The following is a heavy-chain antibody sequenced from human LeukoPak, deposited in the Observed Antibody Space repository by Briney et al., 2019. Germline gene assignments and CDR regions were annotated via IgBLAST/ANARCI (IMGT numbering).Heavy chain of an antibody. CDR1: GGSISSGSYY. J-gene: IGHJ4*02. CDR2: IYTSGST. D-gene: IGHD2-2*01. CDR3: ASTYCSSTSCSFDY. Sequence: SETLSLTCTVSGGSISSGSYYWSWIRQPAGKGLEWIGRIYTSGSTNYNPSLKSRVTISVDTSKNQFSLKLSSVTAADTAVYYCASTYCSSTSCSFDYWGQGTLVTVSS. V-gene: IGHV4-61*02.